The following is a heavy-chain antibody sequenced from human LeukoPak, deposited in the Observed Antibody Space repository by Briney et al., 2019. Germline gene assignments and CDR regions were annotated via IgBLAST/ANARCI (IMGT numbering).Heavy chain of an antibody. CDR2: INHSGST. Sequence: SETLSLTCAVYGGSFSGYYWSWIRQPPGKGLEWIGEINHSGSTNYNPSLKSRVTISVDTSKDQFSLKLSSVTAADTAVYYCARGRDYYGGNLNFDYWGQGTPVTVSS. CDR1: GGSFSGYY. D-gene: IGHD4-23*01. V-gene: IGHV4-34*01. CDR3: ARGRDYYGGNLNFDY. J-gene: IGHJ4*02.